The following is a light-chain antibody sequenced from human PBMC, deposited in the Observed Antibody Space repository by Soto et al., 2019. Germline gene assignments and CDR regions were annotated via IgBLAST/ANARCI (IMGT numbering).Light chain of an antibody. CDR2: GSS. CDR3: QQYNNWPLRT. Sequence: EIVMTQSPATLSVSPGESASLSCRVSQSVTSRLAWFQQKPGQAPRLLIYGSSTRATGIPARFSGSGSGTEFSLTISSLQSEDFAVYYCQQYNNWPLRTFGQGTKVDIK. J-gene: IGKJ1*01. V-gene: IGKV3-15*01. CDR1: QSVTSR.